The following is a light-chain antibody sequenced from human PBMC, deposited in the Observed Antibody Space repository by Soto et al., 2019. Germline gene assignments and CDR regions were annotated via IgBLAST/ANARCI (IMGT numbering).Light chain of an antibody. CDR1: QSISSW. Sequence: DIQMTQSPSTLSASVGDRVTITCRASQSISSWLAWYQQKPGKAPKLLIYDAFSLENGVPSRFSGSGFGTEFTLTFSSLQPDDFATYYCQQYNSYSWTFGQGTKVEIK. V-gene: IGKV1-5*01. CDR3: QQYNSYSWT. J-gene: IGKJ1*01. CDR2: DAF.